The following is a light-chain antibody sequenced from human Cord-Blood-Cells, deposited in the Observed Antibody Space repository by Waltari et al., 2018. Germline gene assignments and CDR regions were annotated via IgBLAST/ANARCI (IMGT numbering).Light chain of an antibody. Sequence: QSVLTQPASVSGSPGQSITISCTGTSSDVGGYNYVSCYQQHPGKAPKLLIYDVSHRPSGVSNRFSGSKSGNTASLTISGLQAEDEADYYCSSYTSSSTLVFGGGTKLTVL. CDR1: SSDVGGYNY. J-gene: IGLJ3*02. CDR3: SSYTSSSTLV. V-gene: IGLV2-14*03. CDR2: DVS.